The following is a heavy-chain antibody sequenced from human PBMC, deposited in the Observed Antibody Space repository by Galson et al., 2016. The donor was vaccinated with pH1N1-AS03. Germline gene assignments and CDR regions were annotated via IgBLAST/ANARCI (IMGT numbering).Heavy chain of an antibody. V-gene: IGHV3-64*01. CDR3: ARGPVSYSNYWFPPPDY. CDR1: GFTFSDYA. D-gene: IGHD6-13*01. CDR2: ISGNGVST. J-gene: IGHJ4*02. Sequence: SLRLSCAASGFTFSDYAMHWVRQAPGKGLEYVSAISGNGVSTYYANSVKGRFTISRDNSKNTLYLQMGSLRAEDMAVYCCARGPVSYSNYWFPPPDYWGQGTLVTVSS.